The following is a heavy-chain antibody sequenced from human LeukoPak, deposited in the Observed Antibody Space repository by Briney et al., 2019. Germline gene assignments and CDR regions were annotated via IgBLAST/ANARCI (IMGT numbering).Heavy chain of an antibody. J-gene: IGHJ4*02. CDR2: IYYSGST. Sequence: PPETLSLTCTVSGGSISSYYWSWIRQPPGKGLEWIGYIYYSGSTNYNPSLKSRVTISVDTSKNQFSLKLSSVTAADTAVYYCALQNLRPLQGYYFDYWGQGTLVTVSS. D-gene: IGHD2-15*01. V-gene: IGHV4-59*01. CDR1: GGSISSYY. CDR3: ALQNLRPLQGYYFDY.